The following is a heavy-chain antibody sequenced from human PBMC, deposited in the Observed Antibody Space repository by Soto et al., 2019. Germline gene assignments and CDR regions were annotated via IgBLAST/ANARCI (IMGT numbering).Heavy chain of an antibody. J-gene: IGHJ5*02. D-gene: IGHD1-26*01. CDR1: GFSLSNAGLG. CDR3: ESTYSAGWYWLDP. V-gene: IGHV2-26*04. CDR2: IFSNDEK. Sequence: QITVKESGPVLVKPTETLTLTCTVSGFSLSNAGLGVSWIRQPPGKALEWLAHIFSNDEKCYSTSLKSRLTTSKDSSNRQVVLTTTTMDPVDTATYYGESTYSAGWYWLDPLGQGTLFSVSS.